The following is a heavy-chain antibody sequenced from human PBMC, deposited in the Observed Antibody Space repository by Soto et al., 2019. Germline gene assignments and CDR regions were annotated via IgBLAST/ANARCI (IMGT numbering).Heavy chain of an antibody. J-gene: IGHJ6*02. CDR1: GGTFSSYA. D-gene: IGHD3-22*01. V-gene: IGHV1-69*01. CDR2: IIPIFGTA. CDR3: ARAVRYYYDSSGYRPPDYYGMDV. Sequence: QVQLVQSGAEVNKPGSSVKVSCKASGGTFSSYAISWVRQAPGQGLEWMGGIIPIFGTANYAQKFQGRVTITADESTSTADMELSSLRSEDTAVYYCARAVRYYYDSSGYRPPDYYGMDVWGQGTTVTVSS.